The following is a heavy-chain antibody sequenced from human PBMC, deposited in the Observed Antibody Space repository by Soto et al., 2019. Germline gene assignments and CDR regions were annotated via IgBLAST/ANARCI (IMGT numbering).Heavy chain of an antibody. V-gene: IGHV5-51*01. CDR3: ARLVGVRATTVHWFDP. D-gene: IGHD1-26*01. Sequence: PGESLKISCXGSGYSFTSYWIGWVRQMPGKGLEWMGIIYPGDSDTRYSPSFQGQVTISADKSISTAYLQWSSLKASDTAMYYCARLVGVRATTVHWFDPWGQGTLVTVSS. CDR1: GYSFTSYW. CDR2: IYPGDSDT. J-gene: IGHJ5*02.